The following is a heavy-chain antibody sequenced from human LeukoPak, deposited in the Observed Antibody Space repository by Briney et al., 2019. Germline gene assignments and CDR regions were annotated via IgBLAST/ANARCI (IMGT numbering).Heavy chain of an antibody. J-gene: IGHJ4*02. CDR2: INPNSGGT. Sequence: GAPVKVSCKASGYTFTGYYMHWVRQAPGQGLEWMGWINPNSGGTNYAQKFQGRVTMTRDTSISTAYMELSRLRSDDTAVYYCARVDYYDSSGYYVYFDYWGQGTLVTVSS. CDR3: ARVDYYDSSGYYVYFDY. V-gene: IGHV1-2*02. CDR1: GYTFTGYY. D-gene: IGHD3-22*01.